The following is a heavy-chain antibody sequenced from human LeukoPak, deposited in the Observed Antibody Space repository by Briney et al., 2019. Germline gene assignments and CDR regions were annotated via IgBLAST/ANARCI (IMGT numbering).Heavy chain of an antibody. D-gene: IGHD5-24*01. CDR3: AKDAKDGYSPNFDY. Sequence: GGSLRLSCAASGCTFSSYGMHWVRQAPGKGLEWVAVIWYDGSNKYYADSVKGRFTISRDNSKNTLYLQMNSLRAEDTAVYYCAKDAKDGYSPNFDYWGQGTLVTVSS. J-gene: IGHJ4*02. V-gene: IGHV3-33*06. CDR2: IWYDGSNK. CDR1: GCTFSSYG.